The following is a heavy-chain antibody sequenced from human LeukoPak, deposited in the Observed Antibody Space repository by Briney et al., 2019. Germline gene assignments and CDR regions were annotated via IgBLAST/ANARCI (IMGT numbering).Heavy chain of an antibody. J-gene: IGHJ3*02. CDR2: IYYSGST. V-gene: IGHV4-34*01. Sequence: SETLSLTCAVYGGSFSGYYWSWIRQPPGKGLEWIGSIYYSGSTYYNPSLKSRVTISVDTSKNQFSLKLSSVTAADTAVYYCARSGIRAFDIWGQRTMVTVSS. CDR1: GGSFSGYY. CDR3: ARSGIRAFDI.